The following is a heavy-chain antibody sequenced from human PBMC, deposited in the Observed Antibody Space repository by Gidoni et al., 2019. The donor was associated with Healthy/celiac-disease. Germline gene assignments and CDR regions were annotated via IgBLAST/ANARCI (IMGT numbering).Heavy chain of an antibody. CDR2: IIPIFGTA. D-gene: IGHD3-16*01. Sequence: QVQLVQSGAEVKKPGSSVKVSCKASGGTFSSYAISGVRQAPGQGLEWMGGIIPIFGTANYAQKFQGRVKITADESTSTAYMELSSLRSEDTAVYYCARDGLGEDYGSGDYFDYWGQGTLVTVSS. J-gene: IGHJ4*02. CDR3: ARDGLGEDYGSGDYFDY. CDR1: GGTFSSYA. V-gene: IGHV1-69*01.